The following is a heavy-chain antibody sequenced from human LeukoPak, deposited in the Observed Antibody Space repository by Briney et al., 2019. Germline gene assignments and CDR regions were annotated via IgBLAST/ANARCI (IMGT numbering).Heavy chain of an antibody. CDR3: AGPSSSGVGY. J-gene: IGHJ4*02. Sequence: GGSLRLSCAASGFTFSNYGMHWVRQAPGKGLEWVAFIRFDGTNKYYADSVEGRLTISRDNSKNTLYLQMNSLRVEDTGVYYCAGPSSSGVGYWGQGTLVTVSS. D-gene: IGHD6-6*01. CDR2: IRFDGTNK. V-gene: IGHV3-30*02. CDR1: GFTFSNYG.